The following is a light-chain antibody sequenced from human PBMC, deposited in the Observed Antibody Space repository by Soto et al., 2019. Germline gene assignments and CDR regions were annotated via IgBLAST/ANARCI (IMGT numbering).Light chain of an antibody. CDR1: QSISSY. V-gene: IGKV1-39*01. CDR2: AAS. CDR3: QQSYTSRIT. J-gene: IGKJ5*01. Sequence: DIQMTQSPSSLSASVGDRVTITCRASQSISSYLNWYQQEPGKAPKLLIFAASSLQSGVPSRFSGSGSGTDFTLTVSSLQPEDFATYYCQQSYTSRITFGLGTRMEIK.